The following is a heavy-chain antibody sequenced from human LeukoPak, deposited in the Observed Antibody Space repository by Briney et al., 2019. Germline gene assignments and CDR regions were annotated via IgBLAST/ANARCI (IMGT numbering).Heavy chain of an antibody. D-gene: IGHD5-18*01. J-gene: IGHJ4*02. V-gene: IGHV3-30*14. CDR2: MSHDGSVK. CDR3: ARGGGFSYGLAY. CDR1: GFTFSSYA. Sequence: GRSLRLSCAASGFTFSSYAMHWVRQAPGKGLEWVAVMSHDGSVKIYADSVQGRFTISRDNSKNTLYLQMNSLRAEDTAVYYCARGGGFSYGLAYWGQGILVTVSS.